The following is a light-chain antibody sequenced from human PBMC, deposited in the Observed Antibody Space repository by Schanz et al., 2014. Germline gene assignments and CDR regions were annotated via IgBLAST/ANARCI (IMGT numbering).Light chain of an antibody. CDR2: GAS. V-gene: IGKV3-15*01. CDR3: QQYGTSPWLT. J-gene: IGKJ4*01. Sequence: EIVVTQSPATLALSPGERASLSCRASRSISGNLAWYQQKPGQAPRLLIYGASTRATGIPARFSGSGSGTEFTLTISRLEPEDFAVYYCQQYGTSPWLTFGGGTKVEI. CDR1: RSISGN.